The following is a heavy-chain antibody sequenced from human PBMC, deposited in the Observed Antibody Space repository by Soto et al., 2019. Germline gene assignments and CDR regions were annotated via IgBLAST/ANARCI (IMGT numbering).Heavy chain of an antibody. CDR1: GLSVSSNY. CDR2: IYSGGST. D-gene: IGHD3-22*01. Sequence: EVHLVESGGGLIQPGGSLRLSCAASGLSVSSNYMSWVRQAPGKGLEWVSIIYSGGSTHHADSVKGRFTISRDNSKNTLYLQMNSLRAEDSAVYYCARDPQGYYDSSAYLDYWGQGTLVTVSS. J-gene: IGHJ4*02. V-gene: IGHV3-53*01. CDR3: ARDPQGYYDSSAYLDY.